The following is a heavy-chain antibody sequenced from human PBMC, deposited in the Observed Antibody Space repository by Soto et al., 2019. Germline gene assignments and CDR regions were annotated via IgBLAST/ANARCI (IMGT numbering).Heavy chain of an antibody. CDR1: GFTFSYYA. CDR2: ISYDGGDK. D-gene: IGHD3-16*02. V-gene: IGHV3-30*18. J-gene: IGHJ4*02. CDR3: AKGLGELSPESYDY. Sequence: QVQLVESGGGVVQPGRSLRLSCAASGFTFSYYAMHWVRQAPGKGLEWVAVISYDGGDKYYADSVRGRFTISRDNSKNTLNLQMNSLRADDTAVYYCAKGLGELSPESYDYWGQGILITVSP.